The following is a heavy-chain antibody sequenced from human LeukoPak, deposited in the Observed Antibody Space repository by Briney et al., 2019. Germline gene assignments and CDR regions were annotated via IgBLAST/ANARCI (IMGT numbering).Heavy chain of an antibody. J-gene: IGHJ4*02. CDR1: GFTLSTFA. D-gene: IGHD3-10*01. Sequence: GGSLRLSCAASGFTLSTFAMHWVRPSPGKGLEWVSSITGSGPYMLYADSVKHRFTISRDNTKNLLYLEMNSLRAEDTAMYFCVRDVGAVRGEVYFDYWGQGTLVTVSS. CDR2: ITGSGPYM. V-gene: IGHV3-21*06. CDR3: VRDVGAVRGEVYFDY.